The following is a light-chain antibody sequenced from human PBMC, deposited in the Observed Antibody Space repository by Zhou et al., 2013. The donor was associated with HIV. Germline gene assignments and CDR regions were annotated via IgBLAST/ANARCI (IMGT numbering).Light chain of an antibody. CDR2: EVS. CDR1: QSLLHSDGKTY. J-gene: IGKJ3*01. Sequence: DIVMTQTPLSLSVTPGQPASISCKSSQSLLHSDGKTYLYWYLQKPGQPPQLLIYEVSNRFSGVPDRFSGGGSGTEFTLTISSLQPDDFATYYCQQYNNYSGTFGPGTRVDMK. CDR3: QQYNNYSGT. V-gene: IGKV2D-29*01.